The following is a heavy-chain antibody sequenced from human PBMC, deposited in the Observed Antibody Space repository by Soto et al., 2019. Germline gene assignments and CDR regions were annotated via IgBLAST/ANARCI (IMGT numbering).Heavy chain of an antibody. CDR1: GFSLSTSGMC. CDR3: SRIAQYDYGDYHYYYGMDV. J-gene: IGHJ6*02. V-gene: IGHV2-70*01. CDR2: IDWDDDK. Sequence: SGPTLVNPTQTLTLTCTFYGFSLSTSGMCVSWIRRPPGKALEWLALIDWDDDKYYSTSLKTRLTISKDTSKNQVVLTMTNMDPVDTATYYCSRIAQYDYGDYHYYYGMDVWGQGTTVTVSS. D-gene: IGHD4-17*01.